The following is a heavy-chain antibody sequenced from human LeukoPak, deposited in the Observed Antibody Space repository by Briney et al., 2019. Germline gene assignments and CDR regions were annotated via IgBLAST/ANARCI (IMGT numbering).Heavy chain of an antibody. J-gene: IGHJ4*02. Sequence: PGGSLRLSCAASGFTFSSYSMNWVRQAPGKGLEWVSYISSSSSTIYYADSVKGRFTISRDNAKNSLYLQMNSLRAEDTALYYCAKDSVGGIAARPYYFDYWGQGTPVTVSS. CDR2: ISSSSSTI. CDR3: AKDSVGGIAARPYYFDY. V-gene: IGHV3-48*04. D-gene: IGHD6-6*01. CDR1: GFTFSSYS.